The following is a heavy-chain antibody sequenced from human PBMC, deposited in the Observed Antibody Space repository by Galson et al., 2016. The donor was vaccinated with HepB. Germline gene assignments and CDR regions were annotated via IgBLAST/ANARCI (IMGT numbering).Heavy chain of an antibody. CDR3: AKSPPVNMAVPYFDY. J-gene: IGHJ4*02. CDR1: GFTFSTSA. Sequence: SLRLSCAASGFTFSTSAMSWVRQAPGKGLGWVSTFSGSGGSTYYADSVKGRFTVSRDNSKNTLYLQMNTLRAEDTAVYYCAKSPPVNMAVPYFDYWGQGTLVTVSS. D-gene: IGHD6-19*01. V-gene: IGHV3-23*01. CDR2: FSGSGGST.